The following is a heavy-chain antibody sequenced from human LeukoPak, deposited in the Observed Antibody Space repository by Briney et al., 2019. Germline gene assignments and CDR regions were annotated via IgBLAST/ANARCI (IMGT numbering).Heavy chain of an antibody. Sequence: VASVKVSCKASGYTFTNYAMNWVRQAPGQGLEWMGWINTNTGNPTYAQGFTGRFVFSLDTSVSTAYLQIRSLKADDTAVYYCARVPFVVVGVTGNWFDPWGQGTLVTVSS. CDR3: ARVPFVVVGVTGNWFDP. CDR1: GYTFTNYA. CDR2: INTNTGNP. V-gene: IGHV7-4-1*02. D-gene: IGHD2-2*01. J-gene: IGHJ5*02.